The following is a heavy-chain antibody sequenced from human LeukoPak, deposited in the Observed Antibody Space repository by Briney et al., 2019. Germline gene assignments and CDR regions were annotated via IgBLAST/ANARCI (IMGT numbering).Heavy chain of an antibody. CDR1: GYTFTSYY. V-gene: IGHV1-69*13. Sequence: SVKVSCKASGYTFTSYYMHWVRQAPGQGLEWMGGIIPIFGTANYAQKFQGRVTITADESTSTAYMELSSLRSEDTAVYYCARDCSGGSCYGDYWGQGTLVTVSS. CDR2: IIPIFGTA. D-gene: IGHD2-15*01. CDR3: ARDCSGGSCYGDY. J-gene: IGHJ4*02.